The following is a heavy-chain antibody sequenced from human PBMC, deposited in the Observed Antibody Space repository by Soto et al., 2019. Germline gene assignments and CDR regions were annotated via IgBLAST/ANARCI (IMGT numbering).Heavy chain of an antibody. CDR2: IYHSGST. Sequence: PSETLSLTCAVSGGSISSSNWWSWVRQPPGKGLEWIGEIYHSGSTNYNPSLKSRVTISVDKSKNQFSLTLTSVTAADTAVYFCARGRGRYSSGWSWFDPWGQGILVTVSS. D-gene: IGHD6-19*01. V-gene: IGHV4-4*02. J-gene: IGHJ5*02. CDR3: ARGRGRYSSGWSWFDP. CDR1: GGSISSSNW.